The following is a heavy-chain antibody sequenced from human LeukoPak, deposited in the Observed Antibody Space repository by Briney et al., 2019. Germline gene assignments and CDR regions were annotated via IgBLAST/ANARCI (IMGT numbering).Heavy chain of an antibody. J-gene: IGHJ4*02. CDR2: ISYDGSNE. V-gene: IGHV3-30*03. D-gene: IGHD5-18*01. CDR3: ARGGSDTAMAHDY. CDR1: GFTFSTYG. Sequence: GSLRLSCAASGFTFSTYGMHWVRQAPGKGLEWVAVISYDGSNEYYADSVKGRFTISRDDAKNTLYLQVNSLRVEDTGVYFCARGGSDTAMAHDYWGQGILVTVSS.